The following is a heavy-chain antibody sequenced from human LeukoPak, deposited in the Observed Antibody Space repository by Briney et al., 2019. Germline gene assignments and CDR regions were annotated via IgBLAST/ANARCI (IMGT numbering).Heavy chain of an antibody. CDR3: ARVGYDSYYYYYMDV. Sequence: SVKVSCKASGGTFSSYAISWVRQAPGQGLEWMGGIIPIFGTANYAQKFQGRVTITTDESTSTAYMELSSLRSEDTDVYYCARVGYDSYYYYYMDVWGKGTTVTVSS. V-gene: IGHV1-69*05. J-gene: IGHJ6*03. D-gene: IGHD3-3*01. CDR1: GGTFSSYA. CDR2: IIPIFGTA.